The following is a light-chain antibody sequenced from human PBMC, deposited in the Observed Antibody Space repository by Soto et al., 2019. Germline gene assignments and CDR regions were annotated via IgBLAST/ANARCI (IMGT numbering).Light chain of an antibody. V-gene: IGLV2-14*03. CDR3: SSFTSSSSYV. CDR2: DVS. Sequence: QSALAQPASVSGSPGQSITISCTGTSSDVGSYNSVSWYQQYPGKAPTLMIHDVSNRPSGVSNRFSGSKSGNTAYLTISGLQAEDEADYYCSSFTSSSSYVFGSGTKVTVL. J-gene: IGLJ1*01. CDR1: SSDVGSYNS.